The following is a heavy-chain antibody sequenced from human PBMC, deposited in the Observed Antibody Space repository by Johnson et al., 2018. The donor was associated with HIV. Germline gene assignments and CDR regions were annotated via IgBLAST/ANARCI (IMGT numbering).Heavy chain of an antibody. CDR3: VRSPNWALGDI. J-gene: IGHJ3*02. Sequence: QVQLVESGGGLVKPGGSLRLSCLASGFSFSDYYMSWIRQAPGKGLEWVSYISSSGSTIYYADSVKGRFTISRDNAKNSLYLQMNSLTADDTAIYYCVRSPNWALGDIWGQGTMATVSS. CDR2: ISSSGSTI. D-gene: IGHD7-27*01. CDR1: GFSFSDYY. V-gene: IGHV3-11*04.